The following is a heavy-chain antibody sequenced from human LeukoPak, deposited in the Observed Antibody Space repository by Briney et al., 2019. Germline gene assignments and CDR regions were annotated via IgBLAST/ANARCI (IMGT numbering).Heavy chain of an antibody. J-gene: IGHJ4*02. D-gene: IGHD1-26*01. CDR2: IYSGGST. Sequence: GGSLRLSCAASGFTFSSYAMSWVRQAPGKGLEWVSVIYSGGSTYYADSVKGRFTISRDNSKNTLYLQMNSLRAEDTAVYYCAKDQGGSYYFSNYFDYWGQGTLVTVSS. CDR1: GFTFSSYA. CDR3: AKDQGGSYYFSNYFDY. V-gene: IGHV3-23*03.